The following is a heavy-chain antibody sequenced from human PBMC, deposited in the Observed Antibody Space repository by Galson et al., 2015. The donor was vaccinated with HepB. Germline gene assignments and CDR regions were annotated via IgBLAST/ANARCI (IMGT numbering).Heavy chain of an antibody. CDR3: WKLPHGQWVDIDY. J-gene: IGHJ4*02. V-gene: IGHV3-23*01. Sequence: ALRLSCAASGFTFNIYAMSWVRQAPGKGLEWVSGISGSGDRTYYSDSVKGRLTISRDNSKNTLYLQMNSLRAEDTAVYYCWKLPHGQWVDIDYWGRGTLVTVSS. CDR2: ISGSGDRT. D-gene: IGHD6-19*01. CDR1: GFTFNIYA.